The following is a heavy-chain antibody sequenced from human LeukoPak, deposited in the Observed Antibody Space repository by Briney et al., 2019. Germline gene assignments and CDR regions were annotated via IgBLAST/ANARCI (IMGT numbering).Heavy chain of an antibody. Sequence: QAGGSLRLSCAASGFTFSSYAMSWVRQAPGKGLVWVSRINSDGSSTSYADSVKGRFTISRDNAKNTLYLQMNSLRAEDTAVYYCAREPYDFWSGYRFDPWGQGTLVTVSS. D-gene: IGHD3-3*01. J-gene: IGHJ5*02. CDR1: GFTFSSYA. CDR2: INSDGSST. CDR3: AREPYDFWSGYRFDP. V-gene: IGHV3-74*01.